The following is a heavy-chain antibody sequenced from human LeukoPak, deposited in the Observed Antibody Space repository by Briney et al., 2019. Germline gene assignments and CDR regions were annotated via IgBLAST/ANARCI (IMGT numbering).Heavy chain of an antibody. CDR2: IYGSGGSP. CDR3: GKTTVGYSSGRYPGWPVDY. D-gene: IGHD2-15*01. CDR1: GFTFNSYA. Sequence: GGSLRLSCAASGFTFNSYAMYWVRQAPGEGLEWISGIYGSGGSPHYADSVKGRSTISRDNSQEIVYLQLDSLRVEDTGLYYCGKTTVGYSSGRYPGWPVDYWGQGALVTVSS. V-gene: IGHV3-23*01. J-gene: IGHJ4*02.